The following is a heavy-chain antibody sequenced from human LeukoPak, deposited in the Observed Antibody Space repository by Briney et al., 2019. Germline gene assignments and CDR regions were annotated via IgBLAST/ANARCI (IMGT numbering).Heavy chain of an antibody. J-gene: IGHJ6*03. CDR1: GFTFSSYW. CDR2: IKQDGSEK. CDR3: AREHYGDYDYYYYMDV. D-gene: IGHD4-17*01. Sequence: GRALRLSCAASGFTFSSYWMSWVRQAPGKGLEWVANIKQDGSEKYYVDSVKGRFTISRDNAKNSLYLQMNSLRAEDTAVYYCAREHYGDYDYYYYMDVWGKGTTVTVSS. V-gene: IGHV3-7*01.